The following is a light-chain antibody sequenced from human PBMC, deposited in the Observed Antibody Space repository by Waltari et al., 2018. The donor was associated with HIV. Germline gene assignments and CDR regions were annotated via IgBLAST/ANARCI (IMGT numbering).Light chain of an antibody. CDR2: LNSDGSH. J-gene: IGLJ3*02. V-gene: IGLV4-69*01. CDR1: SWRNSYA. Sequence: LVVTQSPSASASLGASVTLTCTLSSWRNSYAIAWHQQQPEKGPRYLMRLNSDGSHTKGAGIPERFSGSSSGAERYLTISSLQSEDEADYYCQTWGPGIEVFGGGTKLTVL. CDR3: QTWGPGIEV.